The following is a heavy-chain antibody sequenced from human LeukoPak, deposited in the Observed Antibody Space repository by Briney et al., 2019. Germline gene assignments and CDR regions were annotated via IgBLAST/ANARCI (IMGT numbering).Heavy chain of an antibody. J-gene: IGHJ4*02. V-gene: IGHV1-2*02. CDR1: GYTFTAYY. CDR3: ARTSHYVDIAATIPYGIYYFDY. CDR2: INPNSGTT. D-gene: IGHD5-12*01. Sequence: ASVKVSCKATGYTFTAYYMQWVRQAPGQGLEWMGWINPNSGTTNCAQKFQGRVTMTRDTSISTAYMELNRLRPDDTAVYYCARTSHYVDIAATIPYGIYYFDYWGQGTLVTVSS.